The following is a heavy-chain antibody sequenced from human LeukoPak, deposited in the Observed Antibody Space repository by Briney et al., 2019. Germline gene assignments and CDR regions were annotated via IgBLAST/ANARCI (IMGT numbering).Heavy chain of an antibody. D-gene: IGHD6-13*01. V-gene: IGHV5-51*01. CDR3: AGGIAAPYGVEAFDV. CDR1: GYSFTSYW. Sequence: GESLKISCKGSGYSFTSYWIGWVRQMPGKGLEWMGIIYPGDSDTRYSPSFQGQVTISADKSISTAYLQWSSLKASDTAMYYRAGGIAAPYGVEAFDVWGQGTMVTVSS. J-gene: IGHJ3*01. CDR2: IYPGDSDT.